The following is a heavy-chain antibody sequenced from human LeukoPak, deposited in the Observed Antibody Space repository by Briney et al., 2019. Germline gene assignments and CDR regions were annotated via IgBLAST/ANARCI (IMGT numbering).Heavy chain of an antibody. J-gene: IGHJ5*02. CDR1: GGSFSGYY. CDR3: ARGFYGSKPVT. CDR2: INHSGST. D-gene: IGHD3-10*01. Sequence: SETLSLTCAVYGGSFSGYYWSWIRQPPGKGLEWIGEINHSGSTNYNPSLKSRVTISVDTSKNQFSLKLSSVTAADTAVYYCARGFYGSKPVTWGQGTLVTVSS. V-gene: IGHV4-34*01.